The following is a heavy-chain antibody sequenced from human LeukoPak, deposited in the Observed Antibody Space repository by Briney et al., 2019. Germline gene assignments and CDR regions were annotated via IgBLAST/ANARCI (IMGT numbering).Heavy chain of an antibody. CDR1: GFTFSGSA. Sequence: GWSLRLSCAASGFTFSGSAMHWVRQASGQGRAWVGRIRSNANSYATAYATSVKGRFTISRDDSKHTAYLQMNSLKTEDPAVYYCTRRYSYGFDAFDIWGQGTMVTVSS. D-gene: IGHD5-18*01. V-gene: IGHV3-73*01. CDR3: TRRYSYGFDAFDI. CDR2: IRSNANSYAT. J-gene: IGHJ3*02.